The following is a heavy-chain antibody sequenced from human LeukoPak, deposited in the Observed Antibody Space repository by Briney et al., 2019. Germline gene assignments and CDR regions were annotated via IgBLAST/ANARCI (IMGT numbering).Heavy chain of an antibody. V-gene: IGHV1-18*01. D-gene: IGHD1-26*01. CDR3: ARDGVKWELLYYFDY. Sequence: ASVKVSCKASGYTFTSYGISWVRQAPGQGLEWMGWISAYNGNTNYAQKFQGRVTMTTDTSTSTAYMELRSLRSDDTAVYYCARDGVKWELLYYFDYWGQGTLVTVSS. CDR1: GYTFTSYG. CDR2: ISAYNGNT. J-gene: IGHJ4*02.